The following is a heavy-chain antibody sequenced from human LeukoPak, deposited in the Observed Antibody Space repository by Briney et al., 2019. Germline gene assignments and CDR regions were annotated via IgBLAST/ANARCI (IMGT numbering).Heavy chain of an antibody. D-gene: IGHD2-15*01. CDR1: GFTFSSYG. V-gene: IGHV3-30*02. CDR3: AKFDEYSVGVDY. CDR2: IWYDGSNK. J-gene: IGHJ4*02. Sequence: QPGGSLRLSCAASGFTFSSYGMHWVRQAPGKGLEWVAVIWYDGSNKYYADSVKGRFTISRDNSKNTLYLQMNSLRAEDTALYYCAKFDEYSVGVDYWGQGTLVTVSS.